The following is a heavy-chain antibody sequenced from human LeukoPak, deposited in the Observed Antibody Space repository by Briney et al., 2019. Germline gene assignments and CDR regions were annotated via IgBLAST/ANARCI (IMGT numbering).Heavy chain of an antibody. Sequence: PGESLRLSCAASGFTFTTYWMTWVRQAPGKGLEWVANINQDGSEKYFVDSVKGRFTISRDNSKNTLYLQMNSLRVEDTAVYYCAKDRGIISDYWGQGTLVTVSS. D-gene: IGHD3-10*01. CDR3: AKDRGIISDY. CDR2: INQDGSEK. J-gene: IGHJ4*02. CDR1: GFTFTTYW. V-gene: IGHV3-7*03.